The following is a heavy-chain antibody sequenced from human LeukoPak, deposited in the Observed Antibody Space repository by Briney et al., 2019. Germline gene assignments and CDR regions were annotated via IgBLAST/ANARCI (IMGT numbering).Heavy chain of an antibody. CDR3: AKLPYDIFVSYYFDY. CDR1: GFTFNTYA. J-gene: IGHJ4*02. Sequence: PGGSLRLSCVVSGFTFNTYAMTWVRQAPGKGLEWVSAISGSGNSTFYADSIKGRFTISRDNSKKTMYLQMNSLGAEDTAVYYCAKLPYDIFVSYYFDYWGQGTLVTVSA. D-gene: IGHD3-9*01. CDR2: ISGSGNST. V-gene: IGHV3-23*01.